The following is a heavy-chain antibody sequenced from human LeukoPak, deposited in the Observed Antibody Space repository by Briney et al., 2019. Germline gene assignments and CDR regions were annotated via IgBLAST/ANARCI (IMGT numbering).Heavy chain of an antibody. CDR1: GFTFSRYW. CDR2: ISGSGIIT. D-gene: IGHD6-13*01. V-gene: IGHV3-23*01. J-gene: IGHJ4*02. CDR3: ARHTGSTWSTGY. Sequence: GGSLRLSCAASGFTFSRYWMSWVRQAPGKGLEWVSGISGSGIITYYADSMKGRFTMSRDNSNNTLYLQMSSLRAGDTAVYYCARHTGSTWSTGYWGQGTLVTVSS.